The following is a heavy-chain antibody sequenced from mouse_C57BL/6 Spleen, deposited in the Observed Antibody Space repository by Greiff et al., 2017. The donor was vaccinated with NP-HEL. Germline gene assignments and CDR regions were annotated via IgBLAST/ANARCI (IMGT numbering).Heavy chain of an antibody. CDR3: ASHYYGSSYYAMDY. CDR2: INPNYGTT. J-gene: IGHJ4*01. V-gene: IGHV1-39*01. CDR1: GYSFTDYN. Sequence: EVKLMESGPELVKPGASVKISCKASGYSFTDYNMNWVKQSNGKSLEWIGVINPNYGTTSYNQKFKGKATLTVDQSSSTAYMQLNSLTSEDSAVYYCASHYYGSSYYAMDYWGQGTSVTVSS. D-gene: IGHD1-1*01.